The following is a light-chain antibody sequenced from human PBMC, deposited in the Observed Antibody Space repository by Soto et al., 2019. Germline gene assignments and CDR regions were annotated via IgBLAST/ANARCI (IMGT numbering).Light chain of an antibody. CDR1: QCIDTN. Sequence: EIQLTQSPSFLSSFPGDRVTLSCRASQCIDTNLAWYQHRPGQAPKLLIYPAFILAGGVPARFSASGTGTEFTLTISSVQPEDFAAYYCHQLKSWPRTFGQGTKVDIK. V-gene: IGKV1-9*01. CDR2: PAF. CDR3: HQLKSWPRT. J-gene: IGKJ1*01.